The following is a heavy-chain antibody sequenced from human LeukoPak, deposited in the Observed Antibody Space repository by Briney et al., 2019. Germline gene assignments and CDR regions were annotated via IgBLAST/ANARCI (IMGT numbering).Heavy chain of an antibody. CDR3: AKASIVVVPAAIFD. V-gene: IGHV3-30*18. CDR1: GFTFSSYG. D-gene: IGHD2-2*01. CDR2: ISYDGSNK. Sequence: GGSLRLSCAASGFTFSSYGMQWVRQAPGKGLEWVAVISYDGSNKYYADSVKGRFTISRDNSKNTLYLQMNSLRAEDTAVYYCAKASIVVVPAAIFDWGQGTLVTVSS. J-gene: IGHJ4*02.